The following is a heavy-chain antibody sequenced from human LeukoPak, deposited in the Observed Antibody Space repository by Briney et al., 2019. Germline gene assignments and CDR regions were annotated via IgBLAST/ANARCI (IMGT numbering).Heavy chain of an antibody. Sequence: GGSLRLSCAASGFTFSSYAMGWVRQAPGKGLEWVSAISGSGGSTYYADSVKGRFTISRDNSKNTLYLQMNSLRAEDTAVYYCAKATIFGVVASYYFDYWGQGTLVTISS. V-gene: IGHV3-23*01. CDR2: ISGSGGST. J-gene: IGHJ4*02. CDR1: GFTFSSYA. D-gene: IGHD3-3*01. CDR3: AKATIFGVVASYYFDY.